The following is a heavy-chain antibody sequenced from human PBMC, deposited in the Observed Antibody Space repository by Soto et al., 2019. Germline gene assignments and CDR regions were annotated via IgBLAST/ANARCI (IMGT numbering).Heavy chain of an antibody. CDR2: INHSGST. CDR1: GGSFTGYY. V-gene: IGHV4-34*01. J-gene: IGHJ4*02. CDR3: ARGRGYNRSSLIDY. D-gene: IGHD6-6*01. Sequence: SETLSLTCAVYGGSFTGYYWSSIRKPPGKGLEWIGEINHSGSTNYNPSLKSRVTMSVDTSKNQFSLKLSSVTAADTAVYYCARGRGYNRSSLIDYWGQGTLVTVSS.